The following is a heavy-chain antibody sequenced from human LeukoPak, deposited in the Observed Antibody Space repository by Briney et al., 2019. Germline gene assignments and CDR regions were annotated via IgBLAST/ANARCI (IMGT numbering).Heavy chain of an antibody. CDR2: ISGSGGST. V-gene: IGHV3-23*01. Sequence: PGGSLRLSCAASGFTFSSYAMSWVRQAPGKGLEWVSAISGSGGSTYYADSVKGRFTISRDNSKNTLYLQMNSLRAEDTAVYYCAKVQSPMGGSFSPSDYWGQGTLVTVSS. J-gene: IGHJ4*02. D-gene: IGHD1-26*01. CDR3: AKVQSPMGGSFSPSDY. CDR1: GFTFSSYA.